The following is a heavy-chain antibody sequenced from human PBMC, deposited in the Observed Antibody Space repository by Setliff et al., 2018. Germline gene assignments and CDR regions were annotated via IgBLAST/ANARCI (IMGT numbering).Heavy chain of an antibody. CDR3: ARMSTSGPHYNY. Sequence: ASVKVSCKASGYTFSSNAFHWVRQAPGQTLEWLGWIHAGSSNTLYSQRFQDRITISRDTSATTVHMELSSLRSDDTAVYYCARMSTSGPHYNYWGQGTLVTVSS. J-gene: IGHJ4*02. D-gene: IGHD3-10*01. CDR2: IHAGSSNT. CDR1: GYTFSSNA. V-gene: IGHV1-3*01.